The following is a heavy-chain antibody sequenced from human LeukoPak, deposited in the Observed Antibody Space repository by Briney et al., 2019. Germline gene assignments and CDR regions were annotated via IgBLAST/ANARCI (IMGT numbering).Heavy chain of an antibody. CDR2: IYTSGST. CDR3: ASGLRGFLYWFDP. D-gene: IGHD3-3*01. J-gene: IGHJ5*02. V-gene: IGHV4-4*09. Sequence: SETLSLTCTVSGDSISSYYWSWIRQPPGKGLEWIGYIYTSGSTNYNPSLKSRVTISVDTSKNQFSLKLSSVTAADTAVYYCASGLRGFLYWFDPWGQGTLVTVSS. CDR1: GDSISSYY.